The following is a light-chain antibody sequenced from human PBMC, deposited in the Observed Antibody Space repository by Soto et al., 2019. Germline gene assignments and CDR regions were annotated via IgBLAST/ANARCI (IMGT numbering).Light chain of an antibody. V-gene: IGKV1-39*01. CDR3: QQYYSFPWT. CDR1: QSISNS. Sequence: DIQMTQSPSSLSASVGDRVTIIFRASQSISNSLNWYQQKPGNAPKLLIYAASSLQSGVPSRFSGSGSGTDFTLTISSLQPEDFATYYCQQYYSFPWTFGQGTKVDIK. CDR2: AAS. J-gene: IGKJ1*01.